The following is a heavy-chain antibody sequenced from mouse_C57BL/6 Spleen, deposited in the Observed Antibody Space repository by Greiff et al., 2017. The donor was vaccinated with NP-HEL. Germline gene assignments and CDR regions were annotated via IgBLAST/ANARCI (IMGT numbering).Heavy chain of an antibody. D-gene: IGHD2-1*01. J-gene: IGHJ4*01. V-gene: IGHV5-17*01. Sequence: EVQGVESGGGLVKPGGSLKLSCAASGFTFSDYGMHWVRQAPEKGLEWVAYISSGSSTIYYADTVKGRFTISRDNAKNTLFLQMTSLRSEDTAMYYCALGGNYYAMDYWGQGTSVTVSS. CDR3: ALGGNYYAMDY. CDR1: GFTFSDYG. CDR2: ISSGSSTI.